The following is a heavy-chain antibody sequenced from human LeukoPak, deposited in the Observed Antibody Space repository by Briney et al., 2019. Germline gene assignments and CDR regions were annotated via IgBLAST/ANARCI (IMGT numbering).Heavy chain of an antibody. V-gene: IGHV1-2*02. CDR2: INPNSGGT. D-gene: IGHD1-26*01. J-gene: IGHJ4*02. CDR3: ARDVGRWAQYYFDY. CDR1: GYTFTSYD. Sequence: ASVKVSCKAPGYTFTSYDINWVRQAPGQGLEWMGWINPNSGGTEYAQKFQGRVTMTRDTSISTAYMDLNRLTSDDSAVYYCARDVGRWAQYYFDYWGQGTLVTVSS.